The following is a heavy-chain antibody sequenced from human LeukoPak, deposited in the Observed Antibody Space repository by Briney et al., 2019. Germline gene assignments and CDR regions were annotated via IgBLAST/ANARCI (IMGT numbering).Heavy chain of an antibody. CDR1: GYTFTSCD. Sequence: GASVKVSCKASGYTFTSCDINWVRQATGQGLEWMGWMNPNSGNTGYAQKFQGRVTMTRNTSISTAYMELSSLRSEDTAVYYCAREQGSPSGDDYWGQGTLVTASS. CDR3: AREQGSPSGDDY. D-gene: IGHD6-25*01. CDR2: MNPNSGNT. J-gene: IGHJ4*02. V-gene: IGHV1-8*01.